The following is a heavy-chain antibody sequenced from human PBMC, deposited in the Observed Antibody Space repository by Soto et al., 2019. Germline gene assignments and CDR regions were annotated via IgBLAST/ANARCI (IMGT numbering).Heavy chain of an antibody. J-gene: IGHJ4*02. Sequence: GASVKVSCKASGGTFSSYAISWVRQAPGQGLEWMGGIIPIFGTANYAQKFQGRVTITADESTSTAYMELSSLRSEDTAVYYCATSRDATSGGLDYWGQGTLVTVSS. CDR2: IIPIFGTA. CDR3: ATSRDATSGGLDY. D-gene: IGHD2-15*01. V-gene: IGHV1-69*13. CDR1: GGTFSSYA.